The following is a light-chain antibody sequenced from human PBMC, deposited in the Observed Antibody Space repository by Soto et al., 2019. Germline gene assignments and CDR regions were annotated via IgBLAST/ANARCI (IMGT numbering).Light chain of an antibody. CDR1: QGISSY. CDR3: QQYNSYST. Sequence: IRMTQSPSSLSASTGDRVTITCRASQGISSYLGWYQQKPGKAPKLLIYKASTLKSGVPSRFSGSGSGTEFTLTISSLQPDDFATYYCQQYNSYSTFGQGTKV. V-gene: IGKV1-5*03. CDR2: KAS. J-gene: IGKJ1*01.